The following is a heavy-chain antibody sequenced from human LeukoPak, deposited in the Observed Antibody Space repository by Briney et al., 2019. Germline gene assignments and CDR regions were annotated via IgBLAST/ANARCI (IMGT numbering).Heavy chain of an antibody. Sequence: QPGGSLRLSCAASGFTFSSYWMSWVRQAPGKGLEWVANIKQAGSEKHYVDSVKGRFTISRDNAKNSLYLQMNSLRAEDTAVYYCARDQASYYDFWSGSPLGVDYWGQGTLVTVSS. CDR3: ARDQASYYDFWSGSPLGVDY. J-gene: IGHJ4*02. D-gene: IGHD3-3*01. V-gene: IGHV3-7*01. CDR2: IKQAGSEK. CDR1: GFTFSSYW.